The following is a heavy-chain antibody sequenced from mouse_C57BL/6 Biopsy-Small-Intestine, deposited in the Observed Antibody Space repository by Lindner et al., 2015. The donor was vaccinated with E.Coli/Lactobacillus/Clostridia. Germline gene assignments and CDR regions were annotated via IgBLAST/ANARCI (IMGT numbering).Heavy chain of an antibody. J-gene: IGHJ4*01. CDR2: FNPGGAGT. CDR1: GYTFTSYY. CDR3: ARSRQKGLEY. Sequence: SVKVSCKASGYTFTSYYIHWVRQAPGQGLEWMGIFNPGGAGTRYAQKFQGRLTMTRDTSTSTVYMELSSLRSDDTAVYYCARSRQKGLEYWGQGTLVTVSS. V-gene: IGHV1S61*01. D-gene: IGHD3-3*01.